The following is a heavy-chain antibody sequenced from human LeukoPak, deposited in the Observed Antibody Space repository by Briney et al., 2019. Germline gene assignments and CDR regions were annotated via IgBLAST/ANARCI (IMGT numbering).Heavy chain of an antibody. D-gene: IGHD5-18*01. V-gene: IGHV3-74*01. CDR3: ARDSSYGYDY. CDR2: IKSDGTYT. Sequence: GGSLRLSCAASGFTFSNYWMHWVRQAPGKGLVWVSRIKSDGTYTAYADSVKGRFTISRDNAKDTLYLQMNSLRAEDTAVYYCARDSSYGYDYWGQGTLVTVSS. J-gene: IGHJ4*02. CDR1: GFTFSNYW.